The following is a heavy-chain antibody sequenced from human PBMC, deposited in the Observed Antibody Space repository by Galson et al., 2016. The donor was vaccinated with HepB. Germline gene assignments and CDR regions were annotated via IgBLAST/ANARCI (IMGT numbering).Heavy chain of an antibody. CDR1: NASITCYV. D-gene: IGHD6-13*01. V-gene: IGHV4-59*12. J-gene: IGHJ5*02. Sequence: SETLSLTCTVSNASITCYVCNWVRQPPRRGLEWIGYVFHYWSFAYNHSLRRRVTISLDTSKNVFSLRVTSPAAADTAVYYCARDGGIPAASTWFDPWGQGTLVTVSS. CDR2: VFHYWSF. CDR3: ARDGGIPAASTWFDP.